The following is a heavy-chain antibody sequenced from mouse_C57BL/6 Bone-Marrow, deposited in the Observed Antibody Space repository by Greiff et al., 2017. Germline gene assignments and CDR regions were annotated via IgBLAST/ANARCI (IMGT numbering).Heavy chain of an antibody. CDR3: ARDGSSFWYFDV. J-gene: IGHJ1*03. CDR2: IAPSDSYT. V-gene: IGHV1-50*01. Sequence: QVQLQQPGAELVKPGASVKLSCKASGYTFTSYWMQWVKQRPGQGLEWIGEIAPSDSYTNYNQKFKGKATLTVDPSSSTAYRQLSSLTSYDSAVYYCARDGSSFWYFDVWGTGTTVTVAS. D-gene: IGHD1-1*01. CDR1: GYTFTSYW.